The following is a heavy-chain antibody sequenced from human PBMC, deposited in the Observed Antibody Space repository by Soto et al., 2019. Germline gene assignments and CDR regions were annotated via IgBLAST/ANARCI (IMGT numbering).Heavy chain of an antibody. Sequence: QVQLEQSGAEVKKPGASVRVSCKAYGYTFRTYTISWMREAPGQGLQWMGWITPSNGDTNFAQNFQVRVTMTTETATSTVYMELRSLRSDDTAVYYCARGRFDFSPSLDPWGQGTLVTVSS. CDR1: GYTFRTYT. CDR2: ITPSNGDT. V-gene: IGHV1-18*01. J-gene: IGHJ5*02. CDR3: ARGRFDFSPSLDP. D-gene: IGHD3-3*01.